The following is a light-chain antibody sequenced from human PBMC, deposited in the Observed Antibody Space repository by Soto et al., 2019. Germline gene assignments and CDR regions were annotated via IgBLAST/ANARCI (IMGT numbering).Light chain of an antibody. V-gene: IGKV3-20*01. Sequence: DIVLTRSPGTLSLSPGERATLSCRASQSVSSTYLAWYQQKPGQAPRLLIFAASNRATGIPDRFSGSGSGTDFTLTISSLEPEDFALYYCQHYGSSPPWTFGQGTKVEVK. J-gene: IGKJ1*01. CDR1: QSVSSTY. CDR3: QHYGSSPPWT. CDR2: AAS.